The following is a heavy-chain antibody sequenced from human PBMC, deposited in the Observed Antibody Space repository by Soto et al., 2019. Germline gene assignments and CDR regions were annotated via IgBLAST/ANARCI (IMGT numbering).Heavy chain of an antibody. CDR2: ISGSGDNT. CDR1: GFTFRSYA. V-gene: IGHV3-23*01. D-gene: IGHD6-13*01. CDR3: AKGWTIAAANGEYFQH. J-gene: IGHJ1*01. Sequence: EVQLLESGGGLVQPGGSLRLSCAASGFTFRSYAMSWVRQAPGKGLEWVSVISGSGDNTYYADSVKGRFTISRDNSKNTLDLQMNSLRAEDTAVYYCAKGWTIAAANGEYFQHWGQGTLVNVSS.